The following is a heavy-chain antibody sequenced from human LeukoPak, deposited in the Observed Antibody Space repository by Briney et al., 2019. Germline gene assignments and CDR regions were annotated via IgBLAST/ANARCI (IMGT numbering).Heavy chain of an antibody. J-gene: IGHJ4*02. CDR1: GFTSSSYW. V-gene: IGHV3-74*01. CDR2: INNDGSST. Sequence: GGSLRLSCAASGFTSSSYWMHWVRQAPGRGLVWVSRINNDGSSTSYADSVKGRFTISRDNAKNTLHLQMNSLRAEDTAVYYCARVRSAAAVDYWGQGTLVTVSS. CDR3: ARVRSAAAVDY.